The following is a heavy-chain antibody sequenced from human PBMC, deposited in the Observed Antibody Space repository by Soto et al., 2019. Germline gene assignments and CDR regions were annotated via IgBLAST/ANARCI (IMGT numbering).Heavy chain of an antibody. CDR3: ARGPGYSYGYYHYYYGMDV. J-gene: IGHJ6*02. V-gene: IGHV4-61*01. D-gene: IGHD5-18*01. Sequence: PSETLSLTCTVSGGSVSSGSYYWSWIRQPPGKGLEWIGYIYYSGSTNYNPSLKSRVTISVDTSKNQFSLKLSSVTAADTAVYYCARGPGYSYGYYHYYYGMDVWGQGTTVTVS. CDR1: GGSVSSGSYY. CDR2: IYYSGST.